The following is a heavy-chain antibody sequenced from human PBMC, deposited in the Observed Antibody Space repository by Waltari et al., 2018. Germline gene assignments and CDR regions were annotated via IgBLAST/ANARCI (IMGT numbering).Heavy chain of an antibody. CDR1: GFTFVLFW. J-gene: IGHJ4*02. CDR2: IKQDGSEE. Sequence: VQLVQSGGGLVQPGGSQRLSCIGSGFTFVLFWMSWVRQAPGKGLEWVANIKQDGSEEYYVDSVKGRFTISRDNAKKSLYLQMNSLRVEDTAVYYCARPPPGVVADAYDYWGQGTLVTVSS. CDR3: ARPPPGVVADAYDY. D-gene: IGHD2-15*01. V-gene: IGHV3-7*01.